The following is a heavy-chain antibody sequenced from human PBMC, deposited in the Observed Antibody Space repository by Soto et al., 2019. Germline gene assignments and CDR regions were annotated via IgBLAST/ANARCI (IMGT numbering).Heavy chain of an antibody. V-gene: IGHV3-23*01. Sequence: EVQLLESGGGLVQPGGSLRLSCAASGFTFSNYAMTWVRQAPGKGLEWVSVITGSGGGTYFVDSVKGRFTISRANSKNTVYLQMNRLRAEDTAVYYCAKRPLTAAGFDYWGQGTLVTVS. J-gene: IGHJ4*02. CDR2: ITGSGGGT. D-gene: IGHD6-13*01. CDR3: AKRPLTAAGFDY. CDR1: GFTFSNYA.